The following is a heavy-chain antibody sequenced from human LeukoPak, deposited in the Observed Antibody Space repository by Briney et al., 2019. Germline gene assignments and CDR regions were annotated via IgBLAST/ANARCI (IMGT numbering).Heavy chain of an antibody. CDR2: ISSSGSST. CDR1: GFHFRDYY. CDR3: ARDRSSRSYYDSSGYAPVDY. Sequence: GGSLRLSCAASGFHFRDYYMTWIRRAPGKGLEWVSYISSSGSSTNYAASVKGRFTVSRDNAKNSLFLQMDNLRAEDTAVYYCARDRSSRSYYDSSGYAPVDYWGQGTLVTVSS. V-gene: IGHV3-11*06. J-gene: IGHJ4*02. D-gene: IGHD3-22*01.